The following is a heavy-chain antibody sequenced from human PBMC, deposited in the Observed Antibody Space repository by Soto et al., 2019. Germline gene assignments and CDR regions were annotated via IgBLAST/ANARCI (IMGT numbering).Heavy chain of an antibody. CDR1: GGSISSGGYY. Sequence: SETLSLTCTVSGGSISSGGYYWSWVRQHPGKGLECIGYISDSGSTYYNPSLKSRLIISADMSKNQLSLKLSSVTAADTAVYYCARQRYDSLFFDYWGQGTLVTVSS. D-gene: IGHD3-22*01. CDR3: ARQRYDSLFFDY. J-gene: IGHJ4*02. V-gene: IGHV4-31*03. CDR2: ISDSGST.